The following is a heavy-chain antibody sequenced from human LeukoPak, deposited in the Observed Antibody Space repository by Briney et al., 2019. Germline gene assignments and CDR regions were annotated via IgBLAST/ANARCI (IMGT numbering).Heavy chain of an antibody. Sequence: PSETLSLTCAVYGGSFSGYYWSWIRQPPGKGLEWIGEINHSGSTNYNPSLKSRVTKSVDTSKNQFSLKLSSVTAADTAVYYCARARTRYYFDYWGQGTLVTVSS. CDR2: INHSGST. CDR1: GGSFSGYY. CDR3: ARARTRYYFDY. V-gene: IGHV4-34*01. D-gene: IGHD2-8*01. J-gene: IGHJ4*02.